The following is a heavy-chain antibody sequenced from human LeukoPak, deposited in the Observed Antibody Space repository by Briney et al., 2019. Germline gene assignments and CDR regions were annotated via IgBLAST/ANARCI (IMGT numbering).Heavy chain of an antibody. V-gene: IGHV3-30*01. CDR3: ARDSYYDSSGYFIDAFDI. D-gene: IGHD3-22*01. Sequence: GGSLRLSCAASGFTFSSYAMHWVRQAPGKGQEWGAVISYDGSNKYYADSVKGRFTISRDNSKNTLYLQMNSLRAEDTAVYYCARDSYYDSSGYFIDAFDIWGQGTMVTVSS. CDR1: GFTFSSYA. J-gene: IGHJ3*02. CDR2: ISYDGSNK.